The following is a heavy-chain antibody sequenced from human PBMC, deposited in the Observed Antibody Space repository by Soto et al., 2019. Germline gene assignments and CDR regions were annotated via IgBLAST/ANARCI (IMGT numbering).Heavy chain of an antibody. V-gene: IGHV3-53*01. D-gene: IGHD3-22*01. CDR2: IYSGGST. CDR3: ARGITDSGRYYPFDY. CDR1: GFTVSANY. Sequence: EVQLVESGGGLIQPGGYLRLSCAASGFTVSANYVSWVRQAPGKGLEWVSTIYSGGSTYYVDSVKGRFTISRDNSKNTVYLQMNSLRADDTAVYYCARGITDSGRYYPFDYWGQGTLVTVSS. J-gene: IGHJ4*02.